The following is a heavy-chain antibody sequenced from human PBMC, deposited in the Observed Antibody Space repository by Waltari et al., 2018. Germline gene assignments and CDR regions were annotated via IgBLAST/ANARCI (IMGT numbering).Heavy chain of an antibody. V-gene: IGHV4-4*07. D-gene: IGHD3-22*01. CDR1: GDSINSYF. Sequence: QVQLQESGPGLVKPSETLSLTCTVPGDSINSYFWNWIRQPAGKGLEGIGRIHSGGSSDYNASLKSRVTLSVDTSKNQLSLRVRSVTAADTAVYYCAREETYYYDSSVYFDYWGQGALVTVSS. CDR3: AREETYYYDSSVYFDY. J-gene: IGHJ4*02. CDR2: IHSGGSS.